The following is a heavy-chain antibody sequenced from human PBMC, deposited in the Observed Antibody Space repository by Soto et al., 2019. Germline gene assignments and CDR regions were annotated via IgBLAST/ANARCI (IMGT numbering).Heavy chain of an antibody. CDR1: GGSISSYY. D-gene: IGHD3-3*01. Sequence: SETLSLTCTVSGGSISSYYWSWIRQPPGKGLEWIGYIYYSGSTNYNPSLKSRVTISVDTSKNQFSLKLSSVTAADTAVYYCASNYYDFWSGWGYYYMDVWGKGTTVTVSS. V-gene: IGHV4-59*01. J-gene: IGHJ6*03. CDR2: IYYSGST. CDR3: ASNYYDFWSGWGYYYMDV.